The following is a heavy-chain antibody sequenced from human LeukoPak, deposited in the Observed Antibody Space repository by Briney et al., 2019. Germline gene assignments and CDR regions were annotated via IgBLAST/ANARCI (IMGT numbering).Heavy chain of an antibody. D-gene: IGHD3-16*01. CDR1: GYSISSSYY. Sequence: PSETLSLTCAFSGYSISSSYYWGWIRQPPEKGLEWIGSIYHSGSTYYNPSFKSRVTISVDTSRNQFSLKLRSVTAADTAVYYCARGVTSISRGSYGYWGQGTLVTVSS. V-gene: IGHV4-38-2*01. CDR3: ARGVTSISRGSYGY. CDR2: IYHSGST. J-gene: IGHJ4*02.